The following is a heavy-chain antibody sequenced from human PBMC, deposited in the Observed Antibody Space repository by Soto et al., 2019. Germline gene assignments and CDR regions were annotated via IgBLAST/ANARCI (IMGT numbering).Heavy chain of an antibody. Sequence: EVQLLESGGGLVQPGRSLRLTCSASGFTFSNYAMRWVRQAPGTGLEWVSGISGSGAGTYYAESVQGRFTISRDNSKNTLYLQMNRLRAEDTALYYCAKVWWSTSYDLWGNGDGMDVWGQGTTVTVSS. J-gene: IGHJ6*02. CDR2: ISGSGAGT. V-gene: IGHV3-23*01. CDR1: GFTFSNYA. CDR3: AKVWWSTSYDLWGNGDGMDV. D-gene: IGHD3-3*01.